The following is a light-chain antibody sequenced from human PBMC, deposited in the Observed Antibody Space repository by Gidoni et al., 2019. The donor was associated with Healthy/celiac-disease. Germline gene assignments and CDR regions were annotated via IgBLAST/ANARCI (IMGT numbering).Light chain of an antibody. CDR3: QQYDNLLTIT. V-gene: IGKV1-33*01. J-gene: IGKJ5*01. CDR2: EAS. Sequence: DIQITQSPSSLSASVGDRVTITCQASQDISNYLNWYQQKPGKAPKLLIYEASNLETGVPSRFSGSGSGTDFTFTISSLQPEDIATYYCQQYDNLLTITFGQGTRLEIK. CDR1: QDISNY.